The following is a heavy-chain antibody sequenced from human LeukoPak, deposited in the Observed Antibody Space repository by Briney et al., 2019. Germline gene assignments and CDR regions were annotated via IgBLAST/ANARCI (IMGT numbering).Heavy chain of an antibody. D-gene: IGHD4-17*01. CDR2: ITSSGTTR. V-gene: IGHV3-11*01. J-gene: IGHJ4*02. CDR3: ARDPDYGDPY. CDR1: GFTLTDHY. Sequence: PGGSLRLSCTVSGFTLTDHYMSWFRQSPGRGLEWISWITSSGTTRDYADSVKGRFTISRDNTKNSVYLQMTSLRPDDTAAYYCARDPDYGDPYWGQGTLVTVSS.